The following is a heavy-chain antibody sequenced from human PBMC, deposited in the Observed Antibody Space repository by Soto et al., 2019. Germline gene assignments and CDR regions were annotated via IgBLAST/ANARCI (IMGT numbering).Heavy chain of an antibody. CDR3: VKDGSSGWPYYYGLDV. CDR2: ISYDGSNK. D-gene: IGHD6-19*01. V-gene: IGHV3-30*18. Sequence: QVQLVESGGGVVQPGRSLRLSFAASGFTVSSYGMHWVRQAPGKGLAWVAVISYDGSNKYYADSVKGRFTISRDNSRNTLYLQMSSLRAEDTAVYYCVKDGSSGWPYYYGLDVWGQGTTVTVSS. J-gene: IGHJ6*02. CDR1: GFTVSSYG.